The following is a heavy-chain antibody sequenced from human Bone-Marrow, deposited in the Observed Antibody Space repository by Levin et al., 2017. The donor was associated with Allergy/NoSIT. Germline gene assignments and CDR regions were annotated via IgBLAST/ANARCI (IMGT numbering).Heavy chain of an antibody. D-gene: IGHD6-19*01. J-gene: IGHJ4*02. CDR3: AKLLAVAGPGVDY. CDR1: GFTFSSYG. CDR2: ISYDGSNK. V-gene: IGHV3-30*18. Sequence: SCAASGFTFSSYGMHWVRQAPGKGLEWVAVISYDGSNKYYADSVKGRFTISRDNSKNTLYLQMNSLRAEDTAVYHCAKLLAVAGPGVDYWGQGTLVTVSS.